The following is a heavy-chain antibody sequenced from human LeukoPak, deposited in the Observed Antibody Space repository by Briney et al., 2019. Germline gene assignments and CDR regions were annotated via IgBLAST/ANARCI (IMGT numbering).Heavy chain of an antibody. CDR3: ARDYSSSYYFDT. J-gene: IGHJ4*02. CDR2: IYYSGST. CDR1: GGSISSSSYY. V-gene: IGHV4-39*07. D-gene: IGHD6-6*01. Sequence: SETLSLTCTVSGGSISSSSYYWGWIRQPPGKGLEWIGSIYYSGSTYYNPSLKSRVTISEDTSKNQFSLKLTSVTAADTAVYYCARDYSSSYYFDTWGQGTLVTVSS.